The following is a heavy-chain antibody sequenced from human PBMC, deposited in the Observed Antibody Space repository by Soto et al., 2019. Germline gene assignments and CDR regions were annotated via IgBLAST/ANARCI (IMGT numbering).Heavy chain of an antibody. J-gene: IGHJ6*02. CDR2: IIPIFGTA. CDR1: GGTFSSYA. CDR3: ARVTGYCTNGVCYPGRVWYYYGMDV. V-gene: IGHV1-69*13. Sequence: ASVKVSCKASGGTFSSYAISWVRQAPGQGLEWMGGIIPIFGTANYARKFQGRVTITADESTSTAYMELSSLRSEDKAVYYCARVTGYCTNGVCYPGRVWYYYGMDVWGQGTTVTVSS. D-gene: IGHD2-8*01.